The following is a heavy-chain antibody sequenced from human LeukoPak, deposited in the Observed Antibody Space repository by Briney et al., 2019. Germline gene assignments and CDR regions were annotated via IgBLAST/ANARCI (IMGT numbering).Heavy chain of an antibody. CDR3: AKDYRRYYYDSSGEGAFDI. J-gene: IGHJ3*02. V-gene: IGHV3-23*01. CDR2: ISGSGGST. CDR1: GFTFSSYG. Sequence: GGSLRLSCADSGFTFSSYGMSWVRQAPGKGLEWVSAISGSGGSTYYADSVKGRFTISRDNSKNTLYLQMNSLRAEDTAVYYCAKDYRRYYYDSSGEGAFDIWGQGTMVTVSS. D-gene: IGHD3-22*01.